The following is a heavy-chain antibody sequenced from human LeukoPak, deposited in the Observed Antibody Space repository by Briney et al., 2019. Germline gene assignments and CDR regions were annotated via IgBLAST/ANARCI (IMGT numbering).Heavy chain of an antibody. J-gene: IGHJ3*01. V-gene: IGHV3-7*01. CDR3: VREGAHCTSASCSGRRAFDL. Sequence: PGGSLRLSCAASGFTFSFSSYWMSWVRQAPGKGLEWVANIKQDGSEKYYVDSVKGRITISRDNARNSLYLQMNSLTAEDTAVYYCVREGAHCTSASCSGRRAFDLWGRGTMVTVSS. CDR2: IKQDGSEK. D-gene: IGHD2-2*01. CDR1: GFTFSFSSYW.